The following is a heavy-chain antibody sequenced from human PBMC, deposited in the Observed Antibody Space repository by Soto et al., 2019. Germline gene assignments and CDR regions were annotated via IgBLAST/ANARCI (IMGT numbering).Heavy chain of an antibody. Sequence: GGSLRLSCAASGFTFSSYGMHWVRQAPGKGLERVAVISYDGSNKYYADSVKGRFTISRDNSKNTLYLQMNSLRAEDTAVYYCAKDRIAGATTTGPWFDPWGQGTLVTVSS. CDR3: AKDRIAGATTTGPWFDP. CDR1: GFTFSSYG. D-gene: IGHD1-26*01. CDR2: ISYDGSNK. V-gene: IGHV3-30*18. J-gene: IGHJ5*02.